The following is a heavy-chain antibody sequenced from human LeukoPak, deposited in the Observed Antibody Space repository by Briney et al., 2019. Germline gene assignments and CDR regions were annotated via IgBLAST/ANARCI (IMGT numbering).Heavy chain of an antibody. Sequence: ASVTVSCKASGYTFTTYGITWVRQAPGQGLEWMGWISAYNGNTNYAQKLQGRVTMTTDTPTSTAFMELRSLRSDDTAVYYCARGRRIAMAAEPWFDYWGQGTLVTVSS. V-gene: IGHV1-18*01. D-gene: IGHD6-19*01. CDR2: ISAYNGNT. CDR3: ARGRRIAMAAEPWFDY. CDR1: GYTFTTYG. J-gene: IGHJ4*02.